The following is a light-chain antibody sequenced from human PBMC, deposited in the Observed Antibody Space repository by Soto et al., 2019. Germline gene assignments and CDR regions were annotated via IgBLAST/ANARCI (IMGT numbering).Light chain of an antibody. CDR1: RGISNL. CDR3: QQYDSASLLN. CDR2: AAS. Sequence: DVEMTKSPSSLSASVGDRVTITCRAIRGISNLLAWYQLKPGNAPKLLIYAASTLQSGVPSRFSGRGSGTDFTLMVSSLQPEDVATYCCQQYDSASLLNFGGGTKVAIK. J-gene: IGKJ4*01. V-gene: IGKV1-27*01.